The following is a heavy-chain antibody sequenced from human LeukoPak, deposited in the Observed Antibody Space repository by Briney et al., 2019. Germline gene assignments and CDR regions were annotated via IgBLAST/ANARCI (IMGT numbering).Heavy chain of an antibody. CDR2: IKSKTDGGTT. CDR3: TTDPATVTIRGSG. CDR1: GFTFSNAW. J-gene: IGHJ4*02. V-gene: IGHV3-15*01. D-gene: IGHD4-11*01. Sequence: GGSLRLSCAASGFTFSNAWMSWVRQAPGKGLEWGGRIKSKTDGGTTDYAAPVKGRFTISRDDSKNTLYLQMNSLKTEDTAVYYCTTDPATVTIRGSGWGQGTLVTVSS.